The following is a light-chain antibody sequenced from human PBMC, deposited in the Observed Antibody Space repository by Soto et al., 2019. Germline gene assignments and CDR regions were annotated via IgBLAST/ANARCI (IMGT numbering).Light chain of an antibody. CDR1: QSVSSSY. CDR3: QKYGSSTPR. Sequence: EIVLTQSPGTLSLSPGERATLSCRASQSVSSSYLAWYQQKPGQAPRLLIYGASSRATGIPDRFSASGSGTDFTLTISRQEPEDFAVYYCQKYGSSTPRFGQGTKVEIK. V-gene: IGKV3-20*01. J-gene: IGKJ1*01. CDR2: GAS.